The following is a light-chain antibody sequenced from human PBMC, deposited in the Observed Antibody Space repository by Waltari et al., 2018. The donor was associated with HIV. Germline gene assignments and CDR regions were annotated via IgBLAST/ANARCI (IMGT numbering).Light chain of an antibody. CDR3: QQYGGSRWT. CDR1: QSVSSSH. J-gene: IGKJ1*01. V-gene: IGKV3-20*01. Sequence: EIILTQSPGTLSLSPGERATLSCRASQSVSSSHLAWYQQKPGQAPRLLIYGASSRATGIPDRFSGSGSGTDFTLTISGLEPEDFAVYYCQQYGGSRWTFGQGTKVEIK. CDR2: GAS.